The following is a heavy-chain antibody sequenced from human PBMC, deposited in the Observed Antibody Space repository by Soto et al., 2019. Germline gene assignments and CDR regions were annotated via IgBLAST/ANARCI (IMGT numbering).Heavy chain of an antibody. CDR1: GGSISSSGYY. J-gene: IGHJ6*02. D-gene: IGHD3-3*01. V-gene: IGHV4-39*01. Sequence: ERXCLTYPVSGGSISSSGYYWGWIRQPPGKGLEWIGSIYYSGSTYYNPSLKSRVTISVDTSKNQFSLKLSSVTAADTAVYYCARQAIFGVVTYYYYYGMDVWGQGTTVTVSS. CDR2: IYYSGST. CDR3: ARQAIFGVVTYYYYYGMDV.